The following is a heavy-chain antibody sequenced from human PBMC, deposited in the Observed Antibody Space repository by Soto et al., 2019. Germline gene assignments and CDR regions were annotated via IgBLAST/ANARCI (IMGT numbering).Heavy chain of an antibody. D-gene: IGHD3-16*02. V-gene: IGHV3-23*01. Sequence: EVQLLESGGGLVQPGGSLRLSCAASGFTFSSYAMSWVRQAPGKGLEWVSAISGSGGSTYYGDSVKGRFTISRDNSKNPLYRQMISLRAQDTAVYYCARGVWGRYRLFDYWGQGPLVTVSS. CDR3: ARGVWGRYRLFDY. CDR2: ISGSGGST. J-gene: IGHJ4*02. CDR1: GFTFSSYA.